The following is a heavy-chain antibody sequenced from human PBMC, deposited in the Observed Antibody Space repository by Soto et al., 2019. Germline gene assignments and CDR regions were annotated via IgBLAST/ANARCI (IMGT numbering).Heavy chain of an antibody. Sequence: EVQLVESGGGLVQPGGSLKLSCEASGFTFSGSAMHWVRQASGKGLEWVGRIRSETNSYATAYVASVQGRFTISRDDSKNTAYLQMNSLKIEDTAVYYCIPGIEVAGPRGQGTLVTVSS. CDR3: IPGIEVAGP. J-gene: IGHJ5*02. CDR1: GFTFSGSA. CDR2: IRSETNSYAT. V-gene: IGHV3-73*01. D-gene: IGHD6-19*01.